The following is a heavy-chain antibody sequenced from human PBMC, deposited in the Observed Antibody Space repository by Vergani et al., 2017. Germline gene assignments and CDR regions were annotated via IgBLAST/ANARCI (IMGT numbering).Heavy chain of an antibody. CDR3: ARSYPTGECEGSSGCFDYFDY. Sequence: QVQLVQSGAEVKKPGSSVKVSCKASGGTFSSYAISWVRQAPGQGLEWMGGIIPIFGTANYAQKFRGRVTITADKSTSTAYMELSSLRSEDTAVYYCARSYPTGECEGSSGCFDYFDYWGQGTLVTVSS. CDR2: IIPIFGTA. D-gene: IGHD6-19*01. V-gene: IGHV1-69*06. J-gene: IGHJ4*02. CDR1: GGTFSSYA.